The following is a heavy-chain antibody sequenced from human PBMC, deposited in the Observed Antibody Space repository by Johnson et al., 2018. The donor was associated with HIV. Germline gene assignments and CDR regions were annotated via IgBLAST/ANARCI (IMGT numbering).Heavy chain of an antibody. Sequence: VQLVESGGGVVQPGGSLRLSCEVSGFTFSNYGMHWVRQAPGKGLEWVAFIRYDGSNKYYADSVKGRFTIFRDNSENTMFLQMNRLRAEDTAVYYCAKDAYDYGDYGAFDIWGQGTMVTVSS. J-gene: IGHJ3*02. V-gene: IGHV3-30*02. D-gene: IGHD4-17*01. CDR2: IRYDGSNK. CDR1: GFTFSNYG. CDR3: AKDAYDYGDYGAFDI.